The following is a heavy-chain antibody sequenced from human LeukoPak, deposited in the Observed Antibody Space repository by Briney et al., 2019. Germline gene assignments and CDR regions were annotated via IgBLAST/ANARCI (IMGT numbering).Heavy chain of an antibody. CDR2: FDPEDGET. CDR3: ATRDPAAPLRTPFYYYYYYMDV. CDR1: GYTLTELS. J-gene: IGHJ6*03. V-gene: IGHV1-24*01. D-gene: IGHD2-15*01. Sequence: ASVKVSCKVSGYTLTELSMHWVRQAPGKGLEWMGGFDPEDGETIYAQKFQGRVTMTEDTSTDTAYMELSSLRSEDTAVCYCATRDPAAPLRTPFYYYYYYMDVWGKGTTVTVSS.